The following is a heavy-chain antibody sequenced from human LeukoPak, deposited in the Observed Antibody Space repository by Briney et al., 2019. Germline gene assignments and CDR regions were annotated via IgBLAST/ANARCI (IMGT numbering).Heavy chain of an antibody. Sequence: PGGSLRLSCAASGFTFSSYSMNWVRQAPGKGLEWVSVIYSGGSTYYADSVKGRFTISRDNSKNTLYLQMNSLRAEDTAVYYCARDRGRYGPNDYWGQGTLVTVSS. CDR1: GFTFSSYS. CDR3: ARDRGRYGPNDY. V-gene: IGHV3-53*01. J-gene: IGHJ4*02. CDR2: IYSGGST. D-gene: IGHD3-10*01.